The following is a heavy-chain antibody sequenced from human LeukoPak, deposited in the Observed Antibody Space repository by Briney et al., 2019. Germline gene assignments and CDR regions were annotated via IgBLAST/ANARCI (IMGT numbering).Heavy chain of an antibody. D-gene: IGHD4-17*01. CDR3: AREPSNYGDHYFDY. Sequence: PGGSLRLSCAASGFTFSSYSMNWVRQAPGKGLEWVSSISTSSSYIYYADSVKGRFTISRDNAKNSLYLQMKRLRAEDTAVYYCAREPSNYGDHYFDYWGQGTLVIVSS. V-gene: IGHV3-21*01. J-gene: IGHJ4*02. CDR2: ISTSSSYI. CDR1: GFTFSSYS.